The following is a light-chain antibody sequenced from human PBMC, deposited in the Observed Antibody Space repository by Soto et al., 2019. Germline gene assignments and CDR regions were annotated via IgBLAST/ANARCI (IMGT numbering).Light chain of an antibody. Sequence: QSALTQPASVSGSPGQSITISCTGTSIDVGHPYNYVSWYQQYPGKPPKLLILGVSNRPSGISGRFSGSKSGNTASLTIPGLQPEDEADYYCMSYIASTSTHWVLGGGTQLTVL. CDR2: GVS. CDR3: MSYIASTSTHWV. J-gene: IGLJ3*02. CDR1: SIDVGHPYNY. V-gene: IGLV2-14*03.